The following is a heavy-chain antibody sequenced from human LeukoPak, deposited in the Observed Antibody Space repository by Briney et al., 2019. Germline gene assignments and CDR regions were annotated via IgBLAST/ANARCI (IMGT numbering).Heavy chain of an antibody. CDR2: IYYSGST. V-gene: IGHV4-59*08. J-gene: IGHJ5*02. D-gene: IGHD6-13*01. Sequence: SETLSLTCTVSGGSMTSYFWSWIRQPPGKGLEWIGYIYYSGSTNYNPSLKSRVTISVDTSNNQFSLKLSSVTAADTAVYYCARHGVSTSWFYNWFDPWGQGTLVTVSS. CDR3: ARHGVSTSWFYNWFDP. CDR1: GGSMTSYF.